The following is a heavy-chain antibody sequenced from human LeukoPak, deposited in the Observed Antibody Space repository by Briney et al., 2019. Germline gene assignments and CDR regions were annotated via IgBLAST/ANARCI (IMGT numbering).Heavy chain of an antibody. D-gene: IGHD3-22*01. CDR1: GYSISSGYY. J-gene: IGHJ4*02. CDR2: IYHSGST. CDR3: ARDYDSSVLHFDY. V-gene: IGHV4-38-2*02. Sequence: SETLSLTCTVSGYSISSGYYWGWIRQPPGKGLEWIGSIYHSGSTYYNPSLKSRVTISVDTSKNQFSLKLSSVTAADTAVYYCARDYDSSVLHFDYWGQGTLVTVSS.